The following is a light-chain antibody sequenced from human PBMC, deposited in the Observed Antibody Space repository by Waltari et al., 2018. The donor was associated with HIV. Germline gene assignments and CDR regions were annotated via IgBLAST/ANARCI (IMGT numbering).Light chain of an antibody. CDR3: QEDNSL. Sequence: IQMSQCLSTRSASLGDRVPITCRASQGIDNRLAWYQQKPGHASKPPIYKASSLESVVPSRFSGGGFGKEFTLTISSLQPDDFATYSNQEDNSLFGAGTKVEMK. CDR2: KAS. V-gene: IGKV1-5*03. CDR1: QGIDNR. J-gene: IGKJ4*01.